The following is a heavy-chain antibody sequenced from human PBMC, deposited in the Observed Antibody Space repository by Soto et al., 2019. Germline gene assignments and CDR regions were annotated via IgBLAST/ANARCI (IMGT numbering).Heavy chain of an antibody. CDR3: ARDQVTIAGVVTTGGMDV. Sequence: GGSLRLSCVASGFTFRMYWMSWVRQAPGKGLQWVAKIKEDGSEKYYVDSVKGRFTISRGNAKKSLYLQINSLTAEDTAVYYCARDQVTIAGVVTTGGMDVWGQGTTVTVSS. CDR2: IKEDGSEK. V-gene: IGHV3-7*03. J-gene: IGHJ6*02. CDR1: GFTFRMYW. D-gene: IGHD3-3*01.